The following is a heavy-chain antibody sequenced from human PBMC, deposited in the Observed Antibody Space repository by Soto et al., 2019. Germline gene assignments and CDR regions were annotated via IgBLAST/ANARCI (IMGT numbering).Heavy chain of an antibody. J-gene: IGHJ4*02. CDR3: VSGSSGRNVGQFGD. Sequence: EVQLVESGGGLVQPGGSLRLSCVGSGFSFSSYWVNWVRQAPGGGLQWVANIKQDGNEKHFLDSVKGRFTISRENAKNSLFLDMNNLRVEDTAVYYCVSGSSGRNVGQFGDWGQGTLVTVSS. CDR2: IKQDGNEK. CDR1: GFSFSSYW. V-gene: IGHV3-7*01. D-gene: IGHD6-19*01.